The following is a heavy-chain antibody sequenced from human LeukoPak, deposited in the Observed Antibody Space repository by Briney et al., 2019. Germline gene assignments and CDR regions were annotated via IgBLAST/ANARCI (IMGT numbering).Heavy chain of an antibody. Sequence: PGGSLRLSCAASEFAFSTYNMNWVRQAPGKGLEWVSGISGSGDNTYYADSVKGRFTISRDNSKNTLYVQVNSLGTEDTAAYYCAKGSYYDSSGSFYFDCWGQGTLVTVSS. V-gene: IGHV3-23*01. CDR1: EFAFSTYN. CDR2: ISGSGDNT. D-gene: IGHD3-22*01. CDR3: AKGSYYDSSGSFYFDC. J-gene: IGHJ4*02.